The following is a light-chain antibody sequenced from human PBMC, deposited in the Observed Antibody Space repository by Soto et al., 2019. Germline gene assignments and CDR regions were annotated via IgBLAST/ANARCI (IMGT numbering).Light chain of an antibody. J-gene: IGKJ1*01. V-gene: IGKV1-5*03. CDR3: QQYYTYPWS. CDR1: ESIRSW. CDR2: RAS. Sequence: DIQMTQSPSTLSASVGDRVTITCRASESIRSWLAWYQQKPGKVPRLLIYRASALESGVPSRFSGGNSGTEFSLTISSRQPDDFAAYYCQQYYTYPWSFGPGTKVEIK.